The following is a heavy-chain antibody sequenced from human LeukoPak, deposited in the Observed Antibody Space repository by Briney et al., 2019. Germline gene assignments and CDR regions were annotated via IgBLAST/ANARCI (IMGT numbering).Heavy chain of an antibody. J-gene: IGHJ6*03. CDR2: IYSGGST. Sequence: GGSLRLSCAASGFTVSSNYMSWVRQAPGKGLEWVSVIYSGGSTYCADSVKGRFTISRDNSKNTLYLQMNSLRAEDTAVYYCASQSAPAATIPWGEYYYYYYYMDVWGKGTTVTVSS. CDR3: ASQSAPAATIPWGEYYYYYYYMDV. D-gene: IGHD2-2*01. CDR1: GFTVSSNY. V-gene: IGHV3-53*01.